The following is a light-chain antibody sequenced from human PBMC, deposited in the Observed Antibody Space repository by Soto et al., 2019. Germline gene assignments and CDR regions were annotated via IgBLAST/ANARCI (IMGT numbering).Light chain of an antibody. CDR2: EAA. J-gene: IGKJ1*01. CDR3: QQSNNYPWT. CDR1: QYIHNY. V-gene: IGKV1-5*03. Sequence: DIQMTQSPSTLSASVGDRVTITCRASQYIHNYLAWYQQKPGEAPKLLSYEAANLESGVPSRFSGSGTGTEFTLTISRLQPDDFATYYCQQSNNYPWTFGQGTRVEI.